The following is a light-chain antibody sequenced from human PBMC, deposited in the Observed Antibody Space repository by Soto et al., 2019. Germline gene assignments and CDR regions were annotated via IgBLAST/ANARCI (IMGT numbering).Light chain of an antibody. CDR1: QDINNY. V-gene: IGKV1-39*01. J-gene: IGKJ4*01. CDR3: KQSYSTFN. CDR2: AAS. Sequence: IQMTQSPSCLSAYVGDRGTITCHASQDINNYLNWYQQKPGKAPKLLIYAASSLQSGVPSRFSGSGSGTDFTLTISSLQPEDFATYYCKQSYSTFNFGGGTKVDIK.